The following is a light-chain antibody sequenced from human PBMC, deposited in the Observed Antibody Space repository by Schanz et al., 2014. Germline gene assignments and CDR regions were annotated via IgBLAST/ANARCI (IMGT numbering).Light chain of an antibody. Sequence: QSALTQPRSVSGSPGQSVTISCTGTSSDVGGYNYVSWYQHHPGKAPKLIIYDVSNRPSGVSNRFSGSKSGNTASLTISGLQAEDEADYYCSSYTGSSTWIFGGGTKLTVL. CDR2: DVS. CDR3: SSYTGSSTWI. J-gene: IGLJ2*01. V-gene: IGLV2-14*03. CDR1: SSDVGGYNY.